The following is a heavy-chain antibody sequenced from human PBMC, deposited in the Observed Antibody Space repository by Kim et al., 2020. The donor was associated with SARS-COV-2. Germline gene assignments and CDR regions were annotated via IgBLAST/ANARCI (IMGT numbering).Heavy chain of an antibody. CDR1: GGSFSGYY. CDR3: ARARGSSSLAFDI. D-gene: IGHD6-13*01. J-gene: IGHJ3*02. Sequence: SETLSLTCAVYGGSFSGYYWSWIRQPPGKGLEWIGEINHSGSTNYNPSLKSRVTISVDTSKNQFSLKLSSVTAADTAVYYCARARGSSSLAFDIWGQGTMVTVSS. CDR2: INHSGST. V-gene: IGHV4-34*01.